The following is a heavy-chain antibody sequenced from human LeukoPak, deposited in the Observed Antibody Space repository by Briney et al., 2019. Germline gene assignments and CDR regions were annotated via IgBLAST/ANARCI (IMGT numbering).Heavy chain of an antibody. J-gene: IGHJ4*02. CDR2: IIPIFGTA. CDR3: ARVVPAAVLGDYFDS. CDR1: GGTFSSYA. Sequence: ASVKVSCKASGGTFSSYAISWVRQAPGQGLEWMGGIIPIFGTANYAQKFQGRVTITTDESTSTAYMELSSLRSEDTAVYYCARVVPAAVLGDYFDSWGQGTLVTVSS. V-gene: IGHV1-69*05. D-gene: IGHD2-2*02.